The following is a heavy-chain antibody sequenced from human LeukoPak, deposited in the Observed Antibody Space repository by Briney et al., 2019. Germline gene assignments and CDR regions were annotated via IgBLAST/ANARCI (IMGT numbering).Heavy chain of an antibody. CDR3: ARVDTPYGIAVGVY. J-gene: IGHJ4*02. CDR1: GFTFSSYS. D-gene: IGHD6-19*01. V-gene: IGHV3-21*01. Sequence: GGSLRLSCAASGFTFSSYSMNWVRQAPGKGLEWVSSISSSSSYIYYADSVKGRFTISRDNAKNSLYLQMNSLRAEDTAVYYCARVDTPYGIAVGVYWGQGTLVTVSS. CDR2: ISSSSSYI.